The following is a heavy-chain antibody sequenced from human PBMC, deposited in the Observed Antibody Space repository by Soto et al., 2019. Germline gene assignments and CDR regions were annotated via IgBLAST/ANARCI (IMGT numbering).Heavy chain of an antibody. V-gene: IGHV1-69*01. CDR2: IIPIFGTA. CDR3: ARGGEMAISGGFYFDY. CDR1: GGTFSSYA. D-gene: IGHD2-21*01. J-gene: IGHJ4*02. Sequence: QVQLVQSGAEVKKPGSTVKVSCKASGGTFSSYAISWVRQAPGQVLEWMGGIIPIFGTANYAQKFQGRVTITADESTSTAYMELSSLRSEDTAVYYCARGGEMAISGGFYFDYWGQGTLVTVSS.